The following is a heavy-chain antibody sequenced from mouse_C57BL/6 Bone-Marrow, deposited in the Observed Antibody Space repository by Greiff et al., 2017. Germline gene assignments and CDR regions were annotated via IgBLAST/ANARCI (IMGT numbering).Heavy chain of an antibody. CDR1: GFSLTRYG. CDR2: IWSGGST. J-gene: IGHJ2*01. CDR3: AKNGNWYYFDY. D-gene: IGHD4-1*01. Sequence: VQLQESGPGLVQPSQSLSITCTVSGFSLTRYGVHWVRQPPGKGLEWLGVIWSGGSTDSNAAFISRLSISQDNSKSQVFLKMNSLQADDTAIYYWAKNGNWYYFDYWGQGTTLTVSS. V-gene: IGHV2-4*01.